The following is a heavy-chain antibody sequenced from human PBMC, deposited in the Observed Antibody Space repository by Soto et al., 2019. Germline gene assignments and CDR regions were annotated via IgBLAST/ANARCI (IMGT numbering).Heavy chain of an antibody. D-gene: IGHD3-10*01. J-gene: IGHJ6*02. CDR1: GYTSTSYY. V-gene: IGHV1-46*01. CDR3: ARDLRLRGSVGPYYYYYGMDV. CDR2: INPSGGST. Sequence: GASVEVSCKXSGYTSTSYYMHWVRQAPGQGLEWMGIINPSGGSTSYAQKFQGRVTMTRDTSTSTVYMELSSLRSEDTAVYYCARDLRLRGSVGPYYYYYGMDVWGQGTTVTVSS.